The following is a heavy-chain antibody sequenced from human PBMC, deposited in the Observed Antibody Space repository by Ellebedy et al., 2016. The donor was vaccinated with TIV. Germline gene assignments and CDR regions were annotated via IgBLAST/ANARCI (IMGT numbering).Heavy chain of an antibody. V-gene: IGHV4-39*01. CDR2: IYYSGST. Sequence: GSLRLXCTVSGGSISSYYWGWIRQPPGKGLEWIGSIYYSGSTYYNPSLKSRVTISVDTSKNQFSLKLSSVTAADTAVYYCARHEALIVVNWFDPWGQGTLVTVSS. J-gene: IGHJ5*02. CDR3: ARHEALIVVNWFDP. CDR1: GGSISSYY. D-gene: IGHD1-26*01.